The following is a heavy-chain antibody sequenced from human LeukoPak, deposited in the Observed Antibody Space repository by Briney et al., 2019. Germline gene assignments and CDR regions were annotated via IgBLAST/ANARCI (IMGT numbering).Heavy chain of an antibody. V-gene: IGHV3-74*01. CDR2: VNSDGSAT. J-gene: IGHJ4*02. CDR3: TSFYETN. Sequence: GGSLRLSCAASGFIFTKYWMHWVRQAPGKGLVWVSHVNSDGSATSYADSVKGRFTISRDNAKNTVYRHMNSLRVEDTAVYYCTSFYETNWGQGTLVTVSS. D-gene: IGHD2/OR15-2a*01. CDR1: GFIFTKYW.